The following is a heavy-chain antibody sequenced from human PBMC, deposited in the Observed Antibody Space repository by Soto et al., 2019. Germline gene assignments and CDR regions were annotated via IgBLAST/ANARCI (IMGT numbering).Heavy chain of an antibody. J-gene: IGHJ4*02. Sequence: QVQLEQSGAEVKKTGASEKVSCKASGYTFTGYYMHWVRQAPGQGLEWMGWINPNSGGTNYAQKFQGWVTMTRDTSISTAYMELSRLRSDDTAVYYCARVREGLRFLEWPLFDYWGQGTLVTVSS. D-gene: IGHD3-3*01. CDR1: GYTFTGYY. V-gene: IGHV1-2*04. CDR3: ARVREGLRFLEWPLFDY. CDR2: INPNSGGT.